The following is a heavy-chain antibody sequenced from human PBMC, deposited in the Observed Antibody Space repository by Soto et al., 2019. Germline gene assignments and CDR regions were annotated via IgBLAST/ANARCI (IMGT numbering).Heavy chain of an antibody. CDR1: GFTVSSNY. CDR2: IYSGGST. CDR3: ARVGIAAAGNRLYGMDV. Sequence: GRSLRLSCAASGFTVSSNYMSWVRQAPGEGLEWGSVIYSGGSTYYADSVKGRFTISRDNSKNTLYLHMNSLRAEDTAVYYCARVGIAAAGNRLYGMDVWGQGTTVNVSS. J-gene: IGHJ6*02. V-gene: IGHV3-53*01. D-gene: IGHD6-13*01.